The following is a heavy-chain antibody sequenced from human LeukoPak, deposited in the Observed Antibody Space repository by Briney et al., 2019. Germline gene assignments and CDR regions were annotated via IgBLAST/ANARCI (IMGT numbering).Heavy chain of an antibody. CDR1: GGFISSFY. J-gene: IGHJ4*02. Sequence: SETLSLTCTVSGGFISSFYCSWIRRPPGKGLEWIGYVYYSGTTNYNPSLKSRVTISSDTSKNQFSLRLSSVTAADTAVYYCARGTVDTAIDTWGQGALVTVSS. CDR3: ARGTVDTAIDT. V-gene: IGHV4-59*08. CDR2: VYYSGTT. D-gene: IGHD5-18*01.